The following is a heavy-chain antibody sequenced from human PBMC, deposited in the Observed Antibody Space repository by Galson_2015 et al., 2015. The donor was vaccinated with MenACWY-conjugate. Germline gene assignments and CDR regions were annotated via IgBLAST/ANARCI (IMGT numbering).Heavy chain of an antibody. CDR1: GDSVSSTSAA. CDR3: ASQGIAVAGVIDY. CDR2: TYYRSKWYK. J-gene: IGHJ4*02. D-gene: IGHD6-19*01. V-gene: IGHV6-1*01. Sequence: CAISGDSVSSTSAAWNWIRQSPSRGLEWLGRTYYRSKWYKYYAASVKSRMTINVDTSKNQFSLQLNSVTSEDTAMYYCASQGIAVAGVIDYWGQGILVTVSS.